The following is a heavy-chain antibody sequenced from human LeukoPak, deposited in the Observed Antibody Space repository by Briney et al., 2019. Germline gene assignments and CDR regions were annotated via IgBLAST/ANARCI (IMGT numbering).Heavy chain of an antibody. D-gene: IGHD1-26*01. CDR2: ISAYSGNT. Sequence: ASVKVSCKASGYPFTDYGIGWVRQAPGQGPEWMGWISAYSGNTNYAQKIQGRVTMTTDPSTSTVYMELKSLRSDDTAVYYCARRFKQDVLGTTMGWFDPWGQGTLITVSS. V-gene: IGHV1-18*01. CDR1: GYPFTDYG. J-gene: IGHJ5*02. CDR3: ARRFKQDVLGTTMGWFDP.